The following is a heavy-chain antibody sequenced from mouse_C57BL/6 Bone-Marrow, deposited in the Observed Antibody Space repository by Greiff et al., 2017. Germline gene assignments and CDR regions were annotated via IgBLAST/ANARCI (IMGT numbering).Heavy chain of an antibody. J-gene: IGHJ3*01. CDR1: GFSFTSYA. CDR2: IWAGGGT. D-gene: IGHD3-3*01. CDR3: ARNDRDVCAY. V-gene: IGHV2-9-1*01. Sequence: VQRVESGPGLVAPSQRLSITCPVSGFSFTSYAISWGRQPPGKGLAWLGVIWAGGGTHYNSALKSRLSISKDNSKSQVVLILNSLQTDDTARYYCARNDRDVCAYWAQGTLVTVSA.